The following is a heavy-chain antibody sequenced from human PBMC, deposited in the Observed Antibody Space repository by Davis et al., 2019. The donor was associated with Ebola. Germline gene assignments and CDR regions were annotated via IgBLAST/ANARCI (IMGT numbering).Heavy chain of an antibody. D-gene: IGHD3-10*01. CDR1: GGSVSSGSYY. V-gene: IGHV4-61*01. Sequence: MPSETLSLTCTVSGGSVSSGSYYWSRIRQPPGKGLEWIGYIYYSGSTNYNPSLKSRVTISVDTSKNQFSLKLSSVTAADTAVYYCARRGRARGMDVWGQGTTVTVSS. CDR2: IYYSGST. CDR3: ARRGRARGMDV. J-gene: IGHJ6*02.